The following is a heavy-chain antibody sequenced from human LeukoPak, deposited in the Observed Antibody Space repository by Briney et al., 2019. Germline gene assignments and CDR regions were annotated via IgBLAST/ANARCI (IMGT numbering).Heavy chain of an antibody. V-gene: IGHV3-11*04. Sequence: GGSLRLSCAASGFTFSDYYMSWIRQAPGKGLEWVSYIGGSSSSMYYADSVEGRFTISRDNAKKSLFLQMNSLRVEDTAVYYCAREILEPGKTHEYWGQGTLVTVSS. CDR1: GFTFSDYY. D-gene: IGHD1-1*01. CDR2: IGGSSSSM. J-gene: IGHJ4*02. CDR3: AREILEPGKTHEY.